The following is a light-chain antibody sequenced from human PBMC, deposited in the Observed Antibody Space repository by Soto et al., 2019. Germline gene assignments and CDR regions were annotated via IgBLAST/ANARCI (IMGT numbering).Light chain of an antibody. CDR1: SSDVGVYNY. CDR2: GNI. CDR3: QSYDSSLSGWV. Sequence: QSALTQPRSVSGSPGQSVTISCTGTSSDVGVYNYVSWYQQHPGKAPKLLIYGNINRPSGVPDRFSGSKSGTSASLAITGLQAEDEADYYCQSYDSSLSGWVFGGGTKLTVL. V-gene: IGLV2-11*01. J-gene: IGLJ3*02.